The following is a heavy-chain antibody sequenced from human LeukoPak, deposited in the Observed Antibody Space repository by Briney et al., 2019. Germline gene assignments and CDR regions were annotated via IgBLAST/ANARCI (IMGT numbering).Heavy chain of an antibody. Sequence: GGSLRLSCAASGFTFSSYGMHWVRQAPGKGLEWVAVISYDGSNKYYADSVKGRFTISRDNSKNTLYLQMNSLRAEDTAVYYCAKEGLGLRYFDWLLHLDYWGQGTLVTVSS. CDR1: GFTFSSYG. CDR2: ISYDGSNK. D-gene: IGHD3-9*01. CDR3: AKEGLGLRYFDWLLHLDY. V-gene: IGHV3-30*18. J-gene: IGHJ4*02.